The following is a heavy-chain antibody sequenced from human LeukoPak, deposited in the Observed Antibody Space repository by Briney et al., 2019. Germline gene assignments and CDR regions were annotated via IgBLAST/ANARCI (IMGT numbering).Heavy chain of an antibody. Sequence: ASVKVSFKASGGTFSSYAISWVRQAPGQGLEWMGGIIPIFGTANYAQKFQGRVTITTDESTSTAYMELSSLRSEDTAVYYCARDSPMVRGEYLGGYYYYYYMDVWGKGTTVTVFS. CDR3: ARDSPMVRGEYLGGYYYYYYMDV. V-gene: IGHV1-69*05. CDR1: GGTFSSYA. D-gene: IGHD3-10*01. CDR2: IIPIFGTA. J-gene: IGHJ6*03.